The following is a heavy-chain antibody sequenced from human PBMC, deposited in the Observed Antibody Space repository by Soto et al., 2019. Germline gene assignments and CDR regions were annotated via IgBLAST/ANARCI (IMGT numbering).Heavy chain of an antibody. CDR1: GFTFSGYA. Sequence: QVQLVESGGGVVQPGRSLRLSCAASGFTFSGYAMHWVRQAPGKGLDWVAVIYYDGNNRNYADSVKGRFTVSRDNSKNPLYLQMTSLRAEDTAVYYCARRTGSGSSGVYGMDFWGQGTTVTVS. D-gene: IGHD3-22*01. J-gene: IGHJ6*02. CDR3: ARRTGSGSSGVYGMDF. V-gene: IGHV3-33*01. CDR2: IYYDGNNR.